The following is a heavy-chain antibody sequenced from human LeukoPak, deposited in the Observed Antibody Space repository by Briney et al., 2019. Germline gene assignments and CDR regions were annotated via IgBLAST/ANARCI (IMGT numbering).Heavy chain of an antibody. CDR2: ISGSGGDT. CDR3: AKGNEFGSGSYGDY. D-gene: IGHD3-10*01. CDR1: GFTVSAYA. Sequence: GGSLRLSCAASGFTVSAYAMAWVRQAPGKGLEWVSGISGSGGDTHYADSVKGRFTISRDNSKDTLYLQMNSLRVEDTAVYYCAKGNEFGSGSYGDYWGQGTLVTVSS. J-gene: IGHJ4*02. V-gene: IGHV3-23*01.